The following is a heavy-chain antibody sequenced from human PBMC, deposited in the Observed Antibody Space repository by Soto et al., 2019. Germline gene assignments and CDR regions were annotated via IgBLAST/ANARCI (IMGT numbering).Heavy chain of an antibody. D-gene: IGHD6-19*01. Sequence: EVQLLESGGGLVQPGGSLRLSCAASGFTFSSYAMSWVRQAPGKGLEWVSAISGSGGSTYYADSVKGRFTISRDNSKNTLYLQMNSMRAEDTAVYYCATDGYGGWYMNPGMDVWGQGTTVTVSS. V-gene: IGHV3-23*01. CDR3: ATDGYGGWYMNPGMDV. CDR2: ISGSGGST. CDR1: GFTFSSYA. J-gene: IGHJ6*02.